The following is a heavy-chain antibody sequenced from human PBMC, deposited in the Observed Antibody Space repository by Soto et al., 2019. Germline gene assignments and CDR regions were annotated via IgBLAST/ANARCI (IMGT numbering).Heavy chain of an antibody. D-gene: IGHD1-20*01. Sequence: QGQLVESGGGVVQPGRSLRLSCVASGFDFKTYGMHWVRQAPGKGLEWVAVIGFDGTNIHYSDSVRGRFSISRDNSENTVSLQMNSLRVEDTALYYCVRTACVINNCSYRGVRWGPGTLGTV. J-gene: IGHJ4*02. V-gene: IGHV3-33*01. CDR3: VRTACVINNCSYRGVR. CDR2: IGFDGTNI. CDR1: GFDFKTYG.